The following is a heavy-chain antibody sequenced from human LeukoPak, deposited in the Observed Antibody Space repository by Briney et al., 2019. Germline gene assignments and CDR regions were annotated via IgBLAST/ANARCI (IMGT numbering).Heavy chain of an antibody. J-gene: IGHJ4*02. CDR1: GDSFTSYY. V-gene: IGHV4-59*08. Sequence: SETLSLTCSVSGDSFTSYYWSWIRQPPGKGLEWIGYVSSDGTTNYTPSLRSRVIVSVDTAKNHISLSLTSLTAADTAIYYCARLDCTGDGCYNHWGQGTLVTVSS. CDR2: VSSDGTT. D-gene: IGHD2-8*02. CDR3: ARLDCTGDGCYNH.